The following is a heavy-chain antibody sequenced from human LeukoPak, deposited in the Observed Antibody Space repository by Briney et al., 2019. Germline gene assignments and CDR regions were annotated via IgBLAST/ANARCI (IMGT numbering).Heavy chain of an antibody. CDR3: AKDRSPMVREPPLDGMDV. Sequence: PGGSLRLSCAASGFKFDDYGMSWVRQVPGKGLEWVSGINWNGGSRGYADSVKGRFTISRDNAKNSVYLQMNSLRAEDTAVYYCAKDRSPMVREPPLDGMDVWGQGTTVTVSS. CDR2: INWNGGSR. CDR1: GFKFDDYG. V-gene: IGHV3-20*04. D-gene: IGHD3-10*01. J-gene: IGHJ6*02.